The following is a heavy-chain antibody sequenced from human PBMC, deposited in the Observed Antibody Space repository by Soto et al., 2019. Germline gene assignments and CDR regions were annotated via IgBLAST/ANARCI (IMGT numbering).Heavy chain of an antibody. CDR1: GGTFSSYA. D-gene: IGHD2-8*02. Sequence: ASVKVSCKASGGTFSSYAISWVRQAPGQGLEWMGGIIPIFGTANYAQKFQGRVTITADKSTSTAYMELSSLRSEDTAVYYCARVGVYAEYYYFDYWGQGTLVTVSS. V-gene: IGHV1-69*06. CDR3: ARVGVYAEYYYFDY. J-gene: IGHJ4*02. CDR2: IIPIFGTA.